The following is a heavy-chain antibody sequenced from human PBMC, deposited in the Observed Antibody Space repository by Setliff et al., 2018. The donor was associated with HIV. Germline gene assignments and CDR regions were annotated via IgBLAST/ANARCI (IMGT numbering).Heavy chain of an antibody. CDR2: INIGSGDK. CDR3: ARDNLSYNTWNASQVYGLDV. CDR1: GFTFRNYK. J-gene: IGHJ6*02. D-gene: IGHD3-16*01. V-gene: IGHV3-21*01. Sequence: PGGSLRLSCAASGFTFRNYKMNWVRQAPGKGLEWVSSINIGSGDKSYADAVQGRFTISRDNAKSSLYLQMAGLRAEDTAVYFCARDNLSYNTWNASQVYGLDVWGQGTTVTVSS.